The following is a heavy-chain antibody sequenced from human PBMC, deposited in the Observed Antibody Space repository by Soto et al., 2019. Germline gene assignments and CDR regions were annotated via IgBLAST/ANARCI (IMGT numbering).Heavy chain of an antibody. Sequence: EVQLVESGGGLIQPGGSLRLSCAVSGFTVSNNYMSWVRQAPGKGLEGVSVIYSGGYTAYGDSVKGRFTISRDNSKNTLYFKMNGQGAEDRAVFFCAADPGGGGYWGQGTLVTVSS. CDR3: AADPGGGGY. CDR1: GFTVSNNY. D-gene: IGHD3-10*01. CDR2: IYSGGYT. J-gene: IGHJ4*02. V-gene: IGHV3-53*01.